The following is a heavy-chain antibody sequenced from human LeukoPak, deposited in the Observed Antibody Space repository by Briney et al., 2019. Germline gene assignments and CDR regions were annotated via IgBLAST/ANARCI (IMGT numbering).Heavy chain of an antibody. D-gene: IGHD3-9*01. Sequence: SETLSLTCAVYGGSFSGYYWSWIRQPPGKGLEWIGEINHSGSTNYNPSLKSRVTISVDTSKNQFSLKLSSVTAADTAVYYCARAVTDRRYFDWFKQGYFDYWGQGTLVTVSS. J-gene: IGHJ4*02. CDR1: GGSFSGYY. CDR2: INHSGST. V-gene: IGHV4-34*01. CDR3: ARAVTDRRYFDWFKQGYFDY.